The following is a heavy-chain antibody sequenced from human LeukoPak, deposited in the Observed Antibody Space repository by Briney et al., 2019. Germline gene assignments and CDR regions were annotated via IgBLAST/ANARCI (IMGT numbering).Heavy chain of an antibody. D-gene: IGHD4-17*01. V-gene: IGHV3-23*01. CDR1: GFTFTSYA. CDR3: AKERLGGNYGDYAVDY. Sequence: QAGGSLRLSCAASGFTFTSYAVSWVRQAPGKGLEWVSSVSGSGDGTYYADSVKGRFTISRDNSKKTLDLHKDSLRAEDTAVYYCAKERLGGNYGDYAVDYWGQGTMVTVSS. CDR2: VSGSGDGT. J-gene: IGHJ4*02.